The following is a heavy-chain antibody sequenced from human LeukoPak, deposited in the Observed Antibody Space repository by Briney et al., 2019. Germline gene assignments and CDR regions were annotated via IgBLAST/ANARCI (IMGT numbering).Heavy chain of an antibody. CDR1: GFTFSTNA. D-gene: IGHD1-26*01. CDR3: AKDVGKWESLHFFDY. Sequence: GGSLRLSCLTSGFTFSTNAMSWVRQAPGKGLEWISGISGSGASTYYPDSVTGRFTISRDNSRKTLYLQMNSLRGDDTAVYYCAKDVGKWESLHFFDYWGQGTLVTVSS. CDR2: ISGSGAST. J-gene: IGHJ4*02. V-gene: IGHV3-23*01.